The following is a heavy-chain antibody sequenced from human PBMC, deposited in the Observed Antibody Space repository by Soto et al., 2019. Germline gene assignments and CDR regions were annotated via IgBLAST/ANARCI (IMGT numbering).Heavy chain of an antibody. Sequence: PVASRRISCQVSGYSFASYWIGWVRQIPGKDLEWMGIIYPGDSDTRYSPSFQGQVTISADKSLRTAYLQWTSLKASDTALYYCARTRSFTLGFYYDGMDVWGQGTTVTVSS. V-gene: IGHV5-51*01. CDR2: IYPGDSDT. CDR1: GYSFASYW. D-gene: IGHD6-6*01. CDR3: ARTRSFTLGFYYDGMDV. J-gene: IGHJ6*02.